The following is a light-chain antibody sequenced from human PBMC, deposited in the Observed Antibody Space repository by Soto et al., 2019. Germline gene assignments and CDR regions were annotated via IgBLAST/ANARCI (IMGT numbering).Light chain of an antibody. Sequence: EIVMTQSPVTLSVSPGERVTLSCRASQSVNNKVAWYQQKPGQAPRLLIFGASTRATGIPARFSGSGSVTEFTLTISSLQSEDFAVYYCQQYNNWPPITFGQGTRLEIK. CDR1: QSVNNK. CDR3: QQYNNWPPIT. V-gene: IGKV3-15*01. J-gene: IGKJ5*01. CDR2: GAS.